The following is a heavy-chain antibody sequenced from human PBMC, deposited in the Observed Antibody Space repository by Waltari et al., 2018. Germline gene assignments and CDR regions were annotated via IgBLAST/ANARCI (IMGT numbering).Heavy chain of an antibody. CDR1: GGTFSSYT. V-gene: IGHV1-69*08. CDR3: AREAKDGGFDY. Sequence: QVQLVQSGAEVKKPGSSVKVSCKASGGTFSSYTISWVRQAPGQGLEWMGRIIPILGIANYAQKFQGRVTITADKSTSTAYMELSSLRSEETAVYYCAREAKDGGFDYWGQGTLVTVSS. J-gene: IGHJ4*02. D-gene: IGHD3-10*01. CDR2: IIPILGIA.